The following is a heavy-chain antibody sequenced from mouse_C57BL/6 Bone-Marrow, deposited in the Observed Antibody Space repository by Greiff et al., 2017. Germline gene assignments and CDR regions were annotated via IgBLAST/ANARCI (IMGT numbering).Heavy chain of an antibody. CDR3: TGLYGSRGWFAY. J-gene: IGHJ3*01. D-gene: IGHD1-1*01. Sequence: EVQVVESGGGLVQPAGSMKLSCVASGFTFSNYWMNWVRQSPEKGLEWVAQIRLKSDNYATHYAESVKGRFTISRDDSKSSFYLKMNNLRAEDTGIYYCTGLYGSRGWFAYWGQGTLVTVSA. CDR2: IRLKSDNYAT. V-gene: IGHV6-3*01. CDR1: GFTFSNYW.